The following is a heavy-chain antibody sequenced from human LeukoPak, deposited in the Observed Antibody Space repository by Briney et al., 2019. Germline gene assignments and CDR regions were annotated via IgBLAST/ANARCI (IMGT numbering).Heavy chain of an antibody. CDR2: IDYSGNT. CDR1: GVSISSYY. Sequence: PSETLSLTCTVSGVSISSYYWTWIRQPPGKGLEWIGNIDYSGNTKYNPSLKSRVTISVDTSKNQFSLKLSSVTAADTAVFFCAWWYYDSSGYRYFDYWGQGTLVTVSS. D-gene: IGHD3-22*01. J-gene: IGHJ4*02. CDR3: AWWYYDSSGYRYFDY. V-gene: IGHV4-59*01.